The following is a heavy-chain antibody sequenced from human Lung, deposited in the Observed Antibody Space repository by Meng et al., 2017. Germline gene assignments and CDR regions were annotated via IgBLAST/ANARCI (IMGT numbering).Heavy chain of an antibody. V-gene: IGHV3-15*01. J-gene: IGHJ4*02. CDR3: ATGAAAADH. CDR2: IKSNSDGGTT. D-gene: IGHD6-13*01. Sequence: GHGVEAGGGLVKPGGSLRLSCVASGFSFTDAWMSWVRQAPGKGLEWVGRIKSNSDGGTTDYAAPVKGRFTISRDDSKNTLYLQMNSLITEDTAVYFCATGAAAADHWGQGTLVTVSS. CDR1: GFSFTDAW.